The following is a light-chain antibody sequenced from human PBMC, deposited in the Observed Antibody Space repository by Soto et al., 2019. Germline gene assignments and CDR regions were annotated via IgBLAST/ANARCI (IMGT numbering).Light chain of an antibody. J-gene: IGKJ2*01. CDR3: QQYGASPYT. CDR2: GAS. V-gene: IGKV3-20*01. Sequence: EIVLTQSPGTLSLSPGERATLSCRASQSVSSSYLAWYQQKPGQAPRLLIYGASSRATDIPDRFSGSGSGTDFTLTIRRLEPEDFAVYYCQQYGASPYTFGQGTKLETK. CDR1: QSVSSSY.